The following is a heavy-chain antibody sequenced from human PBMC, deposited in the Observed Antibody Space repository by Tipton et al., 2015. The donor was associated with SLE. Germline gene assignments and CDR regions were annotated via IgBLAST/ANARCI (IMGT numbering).Heavy chain of an antibody. CDR2: INHSGST. D-gene: IGHD1-26*01. V-gene: IGHV4-34*01. J-gene: IGHJ4*02. CDR1: GGSFSGYY. Sequence: TLSLTCAVYGGSFSGYYWSWIRQPAGKGLEWIGGINHSGSTKYSPSLKSRVTISVDTSKNQFSLKLSSVTAADTAVYYCARRRGNYYGLDYWGQGTLVTVSS. CDR3: ARRRGNYYGLDY.